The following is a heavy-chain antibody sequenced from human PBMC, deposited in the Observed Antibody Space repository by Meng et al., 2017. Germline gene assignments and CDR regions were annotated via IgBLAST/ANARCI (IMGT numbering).Heavy chain of an antibody. J-gene: IGHJ4*02. CDR1: GFTFSSYD. V-gene: IGHV3-33*08. Sequence: GESLKISCAASGFTFSSYDMHWVRQAPGKGLEWVAVIWYDGSNKYYADSVKGRFTISRDNSKNTLYLQMNSLRAEDTAVYYCARDASYSSGWYYFDYWGQGTLVTVSS. CDR3: ARDASYSSGWYYFDY. CDR2: IWYDGSNK. D-gene: IGHD6-19*01.